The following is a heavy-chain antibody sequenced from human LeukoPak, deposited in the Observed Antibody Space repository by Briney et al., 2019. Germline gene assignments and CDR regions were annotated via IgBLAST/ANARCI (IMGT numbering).Heavy chain of an antibody. CDR2: INPSGGST. CDR3: ARGTYGSSGYYVWFDP. CDR1: GYTFTSYY. D-gene: IGHD3-22*01. J-gene: IGHJ5*02. V-gene: IGHV1-46*01. Sequence: ASVKVSCKASGYTFTSYYMHWVRQAPGQGLEWMGIINPSGGSTSYAQKFQGRVTMTRDTSTSTVYMELSSLRSEDTAVYYCARGTYGSSGYYVWFDPWGQGTLVTVSS.